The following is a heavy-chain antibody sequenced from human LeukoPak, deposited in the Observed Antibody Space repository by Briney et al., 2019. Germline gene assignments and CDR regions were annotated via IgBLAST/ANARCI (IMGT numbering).Heavy chain of an antibody. CDR2: IYTGDSNI. Sequence: GESLNISCKGSGYSFNTYWIAWVRQLPGKGLEWMGIIYTGDSNIRYSPSFQGQVTISADESISTTYLQWSSLKASDTAMYYCARQADYNILTGYFKGHLDYWGQGTLVTVSS. D-gene: IGHD3-9*01. V-gene: IGHV5-51*01. CDR1: GYSFNTYW. CDR3: ARQADYNILTGYFKGHLDY. J-gene: IGHJ4*02.